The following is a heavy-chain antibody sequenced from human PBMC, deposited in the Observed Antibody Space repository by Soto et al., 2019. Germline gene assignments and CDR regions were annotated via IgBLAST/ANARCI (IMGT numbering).Heavy chain of an antibody. Sequence: QVQLVQSGAEVKKPGFSVKVSCAASEGTFDSYTINWVRQAPGLGPEWMGRIIPMVGMADYVQKFQGRVTLFADKSTSTAYIVLSSLRSEDTAVYYCATNYGSGSTHFDYWGQGTLVTVSS. CDR1: EGTFDSYT. V-gene: IGHV1-69*02. D-gene: IGHD3-10*01. CDR2: IIPMVGMA. J-gene: IGHJ4*02. CDR3: ATNYGSGSTHFDY.